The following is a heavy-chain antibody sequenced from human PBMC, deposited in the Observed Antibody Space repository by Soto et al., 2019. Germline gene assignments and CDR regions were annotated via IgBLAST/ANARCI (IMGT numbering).Heavy chain of an antibody. CDR3: ARDAPVLPGIDV. V-gene: IGHV4-30-4*01. Sequence: QVQLQESGPGLVKPSQTLSLTCTVSGDSINSGHYYWSWVRQPPGKGLEWIGYIYNSGSTYYNPSLKSRVTISEDTSKTQFSLELRSVTAADTAIYYCARDAPVLPGIDVWGQGTTVTVSS. CDR2: IYNSGST. J-gene: IGHJ6*02. D-gene: IGHD2-8*02. CDR1: GDSINSGHYY.